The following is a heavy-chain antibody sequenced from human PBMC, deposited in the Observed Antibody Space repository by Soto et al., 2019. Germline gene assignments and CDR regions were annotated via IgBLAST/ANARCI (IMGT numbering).Heavy chain of an antibody. J-gene: IGHJ5*02. D-gene: IGHD1-1*01. CDR3: ARSVASRNWNGISLWFDP. Sequence: QVQLQQWGAGLLKPSETLSLTCAVYGGSFSGYYWSWIRQPPGKGLEWIGEINHSGSTNYNPSLKSRVTISVDTSKNQFSLKLSSVTAADTAVYYCARSVASRNWNGISLWFDPWGQGTLVTVSS. V-gene: IGHV4-34*01. CDR1: GGSFSGYY. CDR2: INHSGST.